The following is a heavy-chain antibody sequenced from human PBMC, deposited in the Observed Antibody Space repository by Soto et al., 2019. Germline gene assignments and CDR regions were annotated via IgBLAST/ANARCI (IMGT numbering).Heavy chain of an antibody. J-gene: IGHJ5*02. CDR2: IYHSGST. V-gene: IGHV4-4*02. CDR1: GGSISSSNW. D-gene: IGHD2-2*02. CDR3: ARGRCSSTSCYTRIPWFDP. Sequence: SETLSLTCAVSGGSISSSNWWSWVRQPPGKGLEWIGEIYHSGSTYYNPSLKSRVTISVDRSKNQFSLKLSSVTAADTAVYYCARGRCSSTSCYTRIPWFDPWGQGTLVTVSS.